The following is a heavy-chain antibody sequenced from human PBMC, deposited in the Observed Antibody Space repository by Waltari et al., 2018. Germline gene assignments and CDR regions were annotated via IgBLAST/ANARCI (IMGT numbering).Heavy chain of an antibody. V-gene: IGHV1-69*01. CDR3: ARDISSGYYFLNAFDI. Sequence: QVQLVQSGAEVKKPGSSVKVSCKASGATFSSYALSWVRQAPGQGLEWMGVIIPIFGTANYAQKFQGRVTITADESTSTAYMELSSLRSEDTAVYYCARDISSGYYFLNAFDIWGQGTMVTVSS. J-gene: IGHJ3*02. CDR1: GATFSSYA. CDR2: IIPIFGTA. D-gene: IGHD3-22*01.